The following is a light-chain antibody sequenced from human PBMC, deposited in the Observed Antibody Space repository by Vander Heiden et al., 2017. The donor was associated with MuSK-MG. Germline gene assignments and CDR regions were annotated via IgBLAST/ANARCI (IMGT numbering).Light chain of an antibody. J-gene: IGKJ3*01. Sequence: DIVMTQSPLSLPVTPGEPASISCRSSQSLLHSNGYNYLDWYLQKPGQSPQLLIYLGSNRASGVPDRFSGSGSGTDFTLKISRVEAEDVGVYYCMQALQTPVFTFGPGTNVDIK. CDR3: MQALQTPVFT. CDR2: LGS. V-gene: IGKV2-28*01. CDR1: QSLLHSNGYNY.